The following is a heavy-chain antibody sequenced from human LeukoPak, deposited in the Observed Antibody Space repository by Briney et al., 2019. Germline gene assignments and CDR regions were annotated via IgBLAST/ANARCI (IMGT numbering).Heavy chain of an antibody. CDR2: ISGSGGST. J-gene: IGHJ4*02. D-gene: IGHD5-12*01. CDR1: GFTFSSYW. V-gene: IGHV3-23*01. Sequence: GGSLRLSCAASGFTFSSYWMHWVRQGPGKGLEWVSAISGSGGSTYYADSVKGRFTISRDNSKNTLYLQMNSLRAEDTAVYYCATQAEWLPTSLDYWGQGTLVTVSS. CDR3: ATQAEWLPTSLDY.